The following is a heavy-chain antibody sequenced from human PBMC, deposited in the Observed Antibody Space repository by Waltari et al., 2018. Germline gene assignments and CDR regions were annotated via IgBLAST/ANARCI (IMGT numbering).Heavy chain of an antibody. D-gene: IGHD3-10*01. V-gene: IGHV4-59*01. CDR1: GGSISSYY. J-gene: IGHJ6*02. CDR2: IYYSGST. CDR3: ARDRKSGSYYPSQYYGMDV. Sequence: QVQLQESGPGLVKPSETLSLTCTVSGGSISSYYCSWIRQPPGKGLEWIGYIYYSGSTNYNPSLKSRVTISVDTSKNQCSLKLSSVTAADTAVYYCARDRKSGSYYPSQYYGMDVWGQGTTVTVSS.